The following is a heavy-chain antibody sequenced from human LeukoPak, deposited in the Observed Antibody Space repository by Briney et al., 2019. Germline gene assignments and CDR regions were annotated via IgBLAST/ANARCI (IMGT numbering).Heavy chain of an antibody. CDR3: ARLTLWFGAPD. CDR1: GGSFSGYY. Sequence: SETLSLTCAVYGGSFSGYYWSWIRQPPGKGLEWIGEINHSGSINYNPSLKSRVTISVDTSKNQFSLKLSSVTAADTAVYYCARLTLWFGAPDWGQGTLVTVSS. V-gene: IGHV4-34*01. D-gene: IGHD3-10*01. CDR2: INHSGSI. J-gene: IGHJ4*02.